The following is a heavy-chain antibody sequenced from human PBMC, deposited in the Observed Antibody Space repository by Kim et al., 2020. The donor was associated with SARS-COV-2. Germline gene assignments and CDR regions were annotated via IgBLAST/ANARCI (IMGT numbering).Heavy chain of an antibody. Sequence: ASVKVSCKASGYTFTGYYMHWVRQAPGQGLEWMVRINPNRGGTNYAQKFQGRVTMTRDTSINTAYMVLTRLRSDDTAVYYCASFDTGDLDYWGQGTLVTVSS. J-gene: IGHJ4*02. V-gene: IGHV1-2*06. CDR3: ASFDTGDLDY. CDR1: GYTFTGYY. D-gene: IGHD7-27*01. CDR2: INPNRGGT.